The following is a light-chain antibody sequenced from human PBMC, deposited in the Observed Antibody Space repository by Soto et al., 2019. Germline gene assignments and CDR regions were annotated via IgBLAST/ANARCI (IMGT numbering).Light chain of an antibody. CDR1: QSVSSN. V-gene: IGKV3-15*01. J-gene: IGKJ2*01. CDR2: GAS. CDR3: QQYNNWPPMYT. Sequence: EIVMTQSPATLSVSPGERATLSCRASQSVSSNLAWYQQKAGQAPRLLINGASTRATGIPARFSGGGSGTEFTLTISSLQSEDFAVYYCQQYNNWPPMYTFGQGTKLEIK.